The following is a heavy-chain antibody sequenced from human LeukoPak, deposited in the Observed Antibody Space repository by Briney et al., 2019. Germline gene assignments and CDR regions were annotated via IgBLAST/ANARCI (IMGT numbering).Heavy chain of an antibody. Sequence: GGSLRLSCVPSGVTYSNSALSWVRQAPGKGLEWVSTITKSGDQTHYADSVRGLFTISRDIFKNTLYLQMNSLRAEDTAVYHCVKSAGKDGYRDVFDIWGQGTVVTVSS. CDR2: ITKSGDQT. CDR1: GVTYSNSA. CDR3: VKSAGKDGYRDVFDI. J-gene: IGHJ3*02. V-gene: IGHV3-23*01. D-gene: IGHD5-24*01.